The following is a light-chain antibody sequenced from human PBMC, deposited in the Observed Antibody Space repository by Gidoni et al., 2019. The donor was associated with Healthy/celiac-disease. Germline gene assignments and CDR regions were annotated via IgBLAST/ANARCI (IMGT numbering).Light chain of an antibody. Sequence: DIVMTQSPDSLAASLGERATINCKSSQSILYSSNNKNYLAWYQQKPGQPPKLLIYWASTRESGVPDRFSGSGSGTDFTLTISSLQAEDVAVYYCQQYYGTPITFGQGTRLEIK. CDR2: WAS. J-gene: IGKJ5*01. CDR3: QQYYGTPIT. CDR1: QSILYSSNNKNY. V-gene: IGKV4-1*01.